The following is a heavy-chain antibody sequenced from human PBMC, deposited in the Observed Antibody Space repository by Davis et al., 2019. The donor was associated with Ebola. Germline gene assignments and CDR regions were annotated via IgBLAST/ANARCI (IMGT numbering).Heavy chain of an antibody. V-gene: IGHV4-59*01. CDR1: GGSISSYY. D-gene: IGHD3-22*01. Sequence: SETLSLTCTVSGGSISSYYWSWIRHPPGTGLERIGYLYYSGSTNYKHALTSRVTISVDTSKNQFSLKLSSVTAADTAVYFCARDGYYYDSSGYYYRGCYYGMDVWGKGTTVTVSS. CDR3: ARDGYYYDSSGYYYRGCYYGMDV. J-gene: IGHJ6*04. CDR2: LYYSGST.